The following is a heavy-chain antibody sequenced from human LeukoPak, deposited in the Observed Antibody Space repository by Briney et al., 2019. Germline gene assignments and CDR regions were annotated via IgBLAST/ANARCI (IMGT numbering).Heavy chain of an antibody. J-gene: IGHJ4*02. Sequence: SETLSLTCAVYGGSFSGYYWSWVRQPAGKGLEWIGRIHPSGSTNYNPSLKSRVTLSVDTSKNQFSLKLSSVTAADTAVYYCARGPPPDFDYWGQGTLVTVSS. V-gene: IGHV4-59*10. CDR1: GGSFSGYY. CDR3: ARGPPPDFDY. CDR2: IHPSGST.